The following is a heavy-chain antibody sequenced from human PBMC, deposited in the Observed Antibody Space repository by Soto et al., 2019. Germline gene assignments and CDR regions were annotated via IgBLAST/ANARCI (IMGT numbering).Heavy chain of an antibody. CDR3: ARGYCSSTSCYVWNLHGTYYYGMDV. CDR1: GFTFSSYG. J-gene: IGHJ6*02. CDR2: IWYDGSNK. D-gene: IGHD2-2*01. Sequence: GGSLRLSCAASGFTFSSYGMHWVRQAPGKGLEWVAVIWYDGSNKYYADSVKGRFTISRDNSKNTLYLQMNSLRAEDTAVYYCARGYCSSTSCYVWNLHGTYYYGMDVWGQGTTVTVSS. V-gene: IGHV3-33*01.